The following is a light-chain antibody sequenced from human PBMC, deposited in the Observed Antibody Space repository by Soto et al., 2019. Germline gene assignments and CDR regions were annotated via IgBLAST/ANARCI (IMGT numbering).Light chain of an antibody. CDR3: SSYTSSSTLYV. J-gene: IGLJ1*01. CDR1: SSDVGGYNY. V-gene: IGLV2-14*01. CDR2: DVS. Sequence: QSVLTQPASVSGAPGQSITISCTGTSSDVGGYNYVSWYQQHPGKAPKLMIYDVSNRPSGISNRFSGYKSGNTAALTTSGLQAEDEADYYCSSYTSSSTLYVFGTGTKLTLL.